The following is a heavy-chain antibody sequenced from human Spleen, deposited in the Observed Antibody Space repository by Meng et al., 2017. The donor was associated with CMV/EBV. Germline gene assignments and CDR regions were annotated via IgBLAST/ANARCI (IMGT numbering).Heavy chain of an antibody. Sequence: GGSLRLSCAASGFTFSSYAMSWVRQAPGKGLEWVSVIYSGGSSTYYADSVKGRFTISRDNSKNTLYLQMNSLRAEDTAVYYCAKDVPLGYCSSTSCLYGMDVWGQGTTVTVSS. D-gene: IGHD2-2*01. J-gene: IGHJ6*02. CDR2: IYSGGSST. CDR3: AKDVPLGYCSSTSCLYGMDV. CDR1: GFTFSSYA. V-gene: IGHV3-23*03.